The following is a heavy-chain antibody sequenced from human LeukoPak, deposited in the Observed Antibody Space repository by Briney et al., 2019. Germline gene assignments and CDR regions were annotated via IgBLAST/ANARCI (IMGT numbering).Heavy chain of an antibody. D-gene: IGHD2-15*01. Sequence: PGRSLRLSCAASGFTFSSYAMHWVRQAPGKGLEWVAVISYDGSNKYYADSVKGRFTISRDNSKNTLYLQMNSLRAEDTAVYYCAREGGRNYFDYWGQGTLVTVSS. J-gene: IGHJ4*02. CDR3: AREGGRNYFDY. CDR1: GFTFSSYA. CDR2: ISYDGSNK. V-gene: IGHV3-30-3*01.